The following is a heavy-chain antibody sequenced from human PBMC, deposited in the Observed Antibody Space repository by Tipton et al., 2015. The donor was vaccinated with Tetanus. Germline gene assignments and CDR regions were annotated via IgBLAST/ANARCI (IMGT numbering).Heavy chain of an antibody. J-gene: IGHJ4*02. Sequence: TLSLTCTVPGGSISSSSYYWGWIRQPPGKGLEWIGSIYYSGSTYYNPSLKSRVTISVDTSKNQFSLKLSSVTAADTAVYYCARVGATTIVGFDYWGQGTLVTVSS. CDR3: ARVGATTIVGFDY. CDR2: IYYSGST. D-gene: IGHD1-26*01. CDR1: GGSISSSSYY. V-gene: IGHV4-39*01.